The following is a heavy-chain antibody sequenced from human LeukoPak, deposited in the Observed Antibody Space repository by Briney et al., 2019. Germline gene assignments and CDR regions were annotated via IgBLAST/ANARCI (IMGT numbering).Heavy chain of an antibody. Sequence: SETLSLTCIASLGSFTSSDVIWMRQPPGKGLELIGYIFYTGGTNYNPSLKSRVTISVDTSKKQSVTQLSTVTDADVAVYYCAGGSRCMEVWGQGTTVTVSS. D-gene: IGHD3-10*01. CDR3: AGGSRCMEV. CDR2: IFYTGGT. J-gene: IGHJ6*02. V-gene: IGHV4-59*01. CDR1: LGSFTSSD.